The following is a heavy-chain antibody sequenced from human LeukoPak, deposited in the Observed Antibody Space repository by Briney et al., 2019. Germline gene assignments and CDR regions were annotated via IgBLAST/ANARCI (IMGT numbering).Heavy chain of an antibody. CDR2: IRYDGNNK. Sequence: VGSLRLSCAASGLTFCDDSMHSVREAPGKGLNWVAGIRYDGNNKYYADSVKGRFTISRDNSKNMLYLDMNRLSTEDTAVYYCAQVRYCSGVNCYPDDNWGQGTLVTVSS. D-gene: IGHD2-15*01. CDR1: GLTFCDDS. CDR3: AQVRYCSGVNCYPDDN. J-gene: IGHJ4*02. V-gene: IGHV3-30*02.